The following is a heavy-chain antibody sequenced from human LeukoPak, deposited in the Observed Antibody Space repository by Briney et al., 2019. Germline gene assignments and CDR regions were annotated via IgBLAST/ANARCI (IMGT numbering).Heavy chain of an antibody. CDR1: GFTFSSYA. CDR3: ARVPSTGYYSDYYFDY. CDR2: ISGSGGST. J-gene: IGHJ4*02. V-gene: IGHV3-23*01. Sequence: GGSLRLSCAASGFTFSSYAMSWVRQAPGKGLEWVSAISGSGGSTYYADSVKGRFTISRDNSKNTLYLQMNSLRAEDTAVYYCARVPSTGYYSDYYFDYWGQGTRVTVSS. D-gene: IGHD3-9*01.